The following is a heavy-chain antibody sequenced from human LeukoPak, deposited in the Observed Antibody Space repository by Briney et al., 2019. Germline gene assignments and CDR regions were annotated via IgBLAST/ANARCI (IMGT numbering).Heavy chain of an antibody. CDR3: ARGRGGGYFDF. Sequence: ASVKVSCKVSGYTLTELSMHWVRQAPGKGLEWMGGFDPEDGETIYAQKFQGRVTMTEDTSTDTAYMELSRLRSDDTAAYSCARGRGGGYFDFWGQETLVTVSS. CDR2: FDPEDGET. J-gene: IGHJ4*02. V-gene: IGHV1-24*01. D-gene: IGHD2-15*01. CDR1: GYTLTELS.